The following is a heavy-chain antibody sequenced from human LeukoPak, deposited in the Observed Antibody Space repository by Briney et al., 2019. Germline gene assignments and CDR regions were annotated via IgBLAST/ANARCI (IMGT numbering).Heavy chain of an antibody. D-gene: IGHD2-2*01. CDR3: ARDLRPSSGWFDP. CDR1: GYTFTAYY. J-gene: IGHJ5*02. CDR2: INPISGGT. Sequence: APVKVSCKASGYTFTAYYMHWVRQAPGQGLEWMGWINPISGGTNYAQKFQDRVTMTRDTSISTAYMELSRLRSDDTAVYYCARDLRPSSGWFDPWGQGTLVTVSS. V-gene: IGHV1-2*02.